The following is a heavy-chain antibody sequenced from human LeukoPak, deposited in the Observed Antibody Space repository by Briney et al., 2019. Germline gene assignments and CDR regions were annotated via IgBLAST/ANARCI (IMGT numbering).Heavy chain of an antibody. CDR1: GFTFSSYA. CDR2: ISGSGGST. Sequence: GASLRLSCAASGFTFSSYAMSWVRQAPGKGLEWVSAISGSGGSTYYADSVKGRFTISRDNSKNTLYLQMNSLRAEDTAVCYCAKDLPYSGWDELGYWGQGTLVTVSS. V-gene: IGHV3-23*01. CDR3: AKDLPYSGWDELGY. D-gene: IGHD5-12*01. J-gene: IGHJ4*02.